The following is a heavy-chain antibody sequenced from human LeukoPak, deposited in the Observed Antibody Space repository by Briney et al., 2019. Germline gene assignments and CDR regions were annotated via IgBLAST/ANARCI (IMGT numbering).Heavy chain of an antibody. CDR1: GDSISSGYY. V-gene: IGHV4-38-2*02. D-gene: IGHD2-2*01. CDR2: IYHTGTT. CDR3: AKGIKCSSMSCDAFDP. Sequence: SETLSLTCNVSGDSISSGYYWGWIRQSPGKGLEWIGSIYHTGTTNYNPSLRRRLTMSVDKSKSHFSLSLTSVTAADTAVYYCAKGIKCSSMSCDAFDPWGQGTPVTVSS. J-gene: IGHJ5*02.